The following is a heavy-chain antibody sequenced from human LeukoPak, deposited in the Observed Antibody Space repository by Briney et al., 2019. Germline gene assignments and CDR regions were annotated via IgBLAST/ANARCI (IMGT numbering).Heavy chain of an antibody. J-gene: IGHJ5*02. CDR3: ARALSPSSWFDP. CDR1: GGAITSYY. Sequence: PSETLSLTCTVSGGAITSYYWSWIRQPPGKGLEWIGSIYYSGSTKYNPSLKSRVTISVDTSKTHFSLELTSVTAADTAIYYCARALSPSSWFDPWGQGALVTVSS. CDR2: IYYSGST. V-gene: IGHV4-59*08.